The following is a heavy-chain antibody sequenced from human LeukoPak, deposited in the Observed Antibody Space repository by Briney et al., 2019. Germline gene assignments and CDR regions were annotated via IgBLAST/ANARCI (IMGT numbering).Heavy chain of an antibody. D-gene: IGHD3-16*02. CDR1: GYTFTSYG. CDR3: ARDLGAYYDYVWGSYPKNYYYYYYGMDV. V-gene: IGHV1-18*01. CDR2: ISAYNGNT. Sequence: ASVKVSCKASGYTFTSYGISWVRQAPGQGLECMGWISAYNGNTNYAQKLQGRVTMTTDTSTSTAYMELRSLRSDDTAVYYCARDLGAYYDYVWGSYPKNYYYYYYGMDVWGQGTTVTVSS. J-gene: IGHJ6*02.